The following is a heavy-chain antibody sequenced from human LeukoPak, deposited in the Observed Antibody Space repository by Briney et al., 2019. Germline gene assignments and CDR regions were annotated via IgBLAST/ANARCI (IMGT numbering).Heavy chain of an antibody. D-gene: IGHD3-10*01. CDR1: TFTFSDYG. CDR3: ARDVPHYYGSGSYYGDAFDI. Sequence: GGSLRLSCIGSTFTFSDYGMHWVRQAPGKGLEWVSVIYSGGSTYYADSVKGRFTISRDNSKNTLYLQMNSLRAEDTAVYYCARDVPHYYGSGSYYGDAFDIWGQGTMVTVSS. J-gene: IGHJ3*02. V-gene: IGHV3-NL1*01. CDR2: IYSGGST.